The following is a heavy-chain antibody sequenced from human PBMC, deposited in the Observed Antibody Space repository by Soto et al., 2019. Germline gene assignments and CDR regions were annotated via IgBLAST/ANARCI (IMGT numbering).Heavy chain of an antibody. D-gene: IGHD3-22*01. Sequence: EVQLVESGGGLVQPGGSLRLSCAASGFTFSSYSMNWVRQAPGKGLEWVSAISGSGISTYYADSVKGRITISRDNSKNTRYLQMNSLRVEDTDVYYCAKGRSFDTRDGFYFDYWGQGTLVTVSS. J-gene: IGHJ4*02. CDR3: AKGRSFDTRDGFYFDY. V-gene: IGHV3-23*04. CDR2: ISGSGIST. CDR1: GFTFSSYS.